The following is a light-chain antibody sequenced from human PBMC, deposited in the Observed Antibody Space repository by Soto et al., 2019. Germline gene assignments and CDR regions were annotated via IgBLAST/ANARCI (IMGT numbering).Light chain of an antibody. V-gene: IGKV3-11*01. Sequence: EIVLTQSPATLSLSPGERATLSCRASQSVSSYLAWYQQKLGQAPRLLIYDASNRAPGIPARFSGSGSGTDFTLTISSLEPEDVAVYYCQQRSNWPRTFGQGTKLEIK. CDR3: QQRSNWPRT. CDR2: DAS. CDR1: QSVSSY. J-gene: IGKJ2*01.